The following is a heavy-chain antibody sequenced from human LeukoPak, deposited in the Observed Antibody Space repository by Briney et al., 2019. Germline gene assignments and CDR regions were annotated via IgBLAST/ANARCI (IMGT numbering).Heavy chain of an antibody. CDR1: GGSISSGGYS. Sequence: PSETLSLTCAVSGGSISSGGYSWSWIRQPPGKGLEWIATGDYSGGTYYSPSLESRVAISADMSKNQISLQLTSVTGADTAVYYCAGERGEEYSSGWYKTNFFYNWGQGVRVTVSS. CDR3: AGERGEEYSSGWYKTNFFYN. J-gene: IGHJ4*02. V-gene: IGHV4-39*07. D-gene: IGHD6-19*01. CDR2: GDYSGGT.